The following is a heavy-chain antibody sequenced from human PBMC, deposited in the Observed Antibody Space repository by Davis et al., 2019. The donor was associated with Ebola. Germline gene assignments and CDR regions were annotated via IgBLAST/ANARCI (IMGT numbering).Heavy chain of an antibody. J-gene: IGHJ4*02. V-gene: IGHV1-69*05. CDR1: GGTFSSYA. CDR3: ARAGRAAAGFDY. Sequence: SVKVSCKASGGTFSSYAISWVRQAPGQGLEWMGGIIPIFGTANYAQKFQGRVTMTRDTSTSTVYMELSSLRSEDTAVYYCARAGRAAAGFDYWGQGTLVTVSS. D-gene: IGHD6-13*01. CDR2: IIPIFGTA.